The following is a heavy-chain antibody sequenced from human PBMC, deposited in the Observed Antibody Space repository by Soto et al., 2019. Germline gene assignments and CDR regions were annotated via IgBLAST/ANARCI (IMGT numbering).Heavy chain of an antibody. CDR3: ASGPRAIRSLFYGMDV. Sequence: GGSLRLSCAASGCTFSSYSMNWVRQAPGKGLEWVSSISSSSSYIYYADSVKGRFTISRDNAKNSLYLQMNSLRAEDTAVYYCASGPRAIRSLFYGMDVWGQGTTVTVS. J-gene: IGHJ6*02. CDR1: GCTFSSYS. D-gene: IGHD4-17*01. CDR2: ISSSSSYI. V-gene: IGHV3-21*01.